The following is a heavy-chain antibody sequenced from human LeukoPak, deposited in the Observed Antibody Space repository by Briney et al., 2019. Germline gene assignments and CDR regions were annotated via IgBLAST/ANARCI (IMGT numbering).Heavy chain of an antibody. Sequence: GGSLRLSCAASGFTFSSYAMSWVRQAPGKGLEWVSAISGSGGSTYYADSVKGRFTISRDNSKNTLYLQMNSLRAEDTVVYYCAKDGNYYDSSGYYGDAFDIWGQGTMVTVSS. V-gene: IGHV3-23*01. CDR1: GFTFSSYA. J-gene: IGHJ3*02. CDR2: ISGSGGST. CDR3: AKDGNYYDSSGYYGDAFDI. D-gene: IGHD3-22*01.